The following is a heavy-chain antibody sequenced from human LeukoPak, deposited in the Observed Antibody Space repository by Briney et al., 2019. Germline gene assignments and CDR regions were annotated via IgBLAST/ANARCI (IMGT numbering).Heavy chain of an antibody. D-gene: IGHD2-15*01. CDR2: IIPILGIA. J-gene: IGHJ4*02. CDR1: GGTFSSYA. V-gene: IGHV1-69*04. Sequence: SVKVSCKASGGTFSSYAISWVRQAPGQGLEWMGRIIPILGIANYAQKFQGRVTITADKSTSTAYMELSSLRSEDTAVYYCARDCSGGSCFDYWGQGTLVTVSS. CDR3: ARDCSGGSCFDY.